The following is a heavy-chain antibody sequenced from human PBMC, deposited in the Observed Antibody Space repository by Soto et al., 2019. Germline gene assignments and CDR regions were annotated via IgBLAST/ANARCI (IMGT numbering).Heavy chain of an antibody. J-gene: IGHJ6*02. Sequence: GESLKISCKGSGYSFTSYWISWVRQMPGKGLEWMGRIDPSDSYTNYSPSFQGHVTISADKSISTAYLQWGSLKASDTAMYYCASSDYGEAGGSMDVWGQGTTVTVCS. CDR2: IDPSDSYT. CDR3: ASSDYGEAGGSMDV. V-gene: IGHV5-10-1*01. CDR1: GYSFTSYW. D-gene: IGHD4-17*01.